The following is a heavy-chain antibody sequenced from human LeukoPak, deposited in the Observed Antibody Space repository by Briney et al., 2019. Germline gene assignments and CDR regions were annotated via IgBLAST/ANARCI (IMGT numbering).Heavy chain of an antibody. J-gene: IGHJ4*02. CDR3: ASRDSSGYFSYFDY. V-gene: IGHV1-2*02. CDR2: INPNSGGT. D-gene: IGHD3-22*01. Sequence: ASVKVSCKASGYTFTGYYMHWVRQAPGQGLEWMGWINPNSGGTNYAQKFQGRVTMTRDTSISTAYMELSRLRSDDTAVYYCASRDSSGYFSYFDYWGQGTLVTVSS. CDR1: GYTFTGYY.